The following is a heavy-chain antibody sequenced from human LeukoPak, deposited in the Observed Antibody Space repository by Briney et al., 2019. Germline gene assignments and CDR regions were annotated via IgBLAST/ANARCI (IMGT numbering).Heavy chain of an antibody. CDR2: IYYSGST. CDR1: GGSISSGDYC. V-gene: IGHV4-30-4*01. D-gene: IGHD3-3*01. CDR3: ARHTSPYYDFWSGYYLDETNWFDP. Sequence: SETLSHTCTVSGGSISSGDYCWSWIRQPPGKGLEWIGYIYYSGSTYYNPSLKSRVTISVDTSKNQFSLKLSSVTAADTAVYYCARHTSPYYDFWSGYYLDETNWFDPWGQGTLVTVSS. J-gene: IGHJ5*02.